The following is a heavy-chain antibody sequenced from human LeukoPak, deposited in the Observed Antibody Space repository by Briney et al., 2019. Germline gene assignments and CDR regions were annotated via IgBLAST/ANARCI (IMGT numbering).Heavy chain of an antibody. CDR2: ITHDGGSQ. D-gene: IGHD3-22*01. J-gene: IGHJ5*01. V-gene: IGHV3-30*01. CDR3: FTGRHYYYDS. CDR1: GLTFSTYP. Sequence: GTSLRPSCAASGLTFSTYPIHWVRQAPDEGLEWVAVITHDGGSQYYADSVKSRFTISRDNSKNTVFLHMNSLRPEDTAVYYCFTGRHYYYDSWGQGTLVTVSS.